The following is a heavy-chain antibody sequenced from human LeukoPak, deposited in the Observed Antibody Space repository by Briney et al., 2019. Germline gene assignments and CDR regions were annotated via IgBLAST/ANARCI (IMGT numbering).Heavy chain of an antibody. Sequence: GESPKISCKSSGYTFTNSWIAWVRQMPGKGLEWMGIIYPGDSDTRYSPSFQGQVTFSADKSISTAYLQWSSLKASDTAIYYCARQVPKIINQYYMDVWGKGTTVTVS. CDR1: GYTFTNSW. V-gene: IGHV5-51*01. CDR2: IYPGDSDT. D-gene: IGHD1-14*01. CDR3: ARQVPKIINQYYMDV. J-gene: IGHJ6*03.